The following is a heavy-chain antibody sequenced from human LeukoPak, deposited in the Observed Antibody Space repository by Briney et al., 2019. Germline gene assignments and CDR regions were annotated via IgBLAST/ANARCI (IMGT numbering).Heavy chain of an antibody. V-gene: IGHV1-69*05. Sequence: SVKVSCKASGGTFSSYAISWVRQAPGQGLEWMGGIIPIFGTANYAQKFQGRVTITTDESTSTAYMELSSLRSEDTAVYYCARGLTGYPYYFDYWGQGTLVTVSS. CDR1: GGTFSSYA. J-gene: IGHJ4*02. CDR2: IIPIFGTA. D-gene: IGHD3-9*01. CDR3: ARGLTGYPYYFDY.